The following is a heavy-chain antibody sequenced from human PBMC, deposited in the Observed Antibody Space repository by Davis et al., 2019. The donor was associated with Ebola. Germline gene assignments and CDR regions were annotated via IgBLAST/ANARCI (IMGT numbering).Heavy chain of an antibody. J-gene: IGHJ5*02. D-gene: IGHD3-3*01. CDR3: ARDSYDFWSGYYTGIWFDP. CDR1: GGSISSSSYY. Sequence: MPSETLSLTCTVSGGSISSSSYYWSWIRQPPGKGLEWIGYIYYSGSTTYNPSLKSRATISVDTSKNQFSLKLSSVTAAATAVYYCARDSYDFWSGYYTGIWFDPWGQGTLVTVSS. CDR2: IYYSGST. V-gene: IGHV4-61*01.